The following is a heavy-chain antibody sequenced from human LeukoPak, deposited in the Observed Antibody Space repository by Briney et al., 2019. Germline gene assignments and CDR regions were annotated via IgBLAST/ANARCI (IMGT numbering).Heavy chain of an antibody. D-gene: IGHD4-17*01. J-gene: IGHJ4*02. CDR3: ARGLTTVTTGDY. CDR1: GGSISSGSYY. CDR2: INHSGST. V-gene: IGHV4-39*07. Sequence: SETLSLTCTVSGGSISSGSYYWSWIRQPPGKGLEWIGEINHSGSTNYNPSLKSRVTISVDTSKNQFSLKLSSVTAADTAVYYCARGLTTVTTGDYWGQGTLVTVSS.